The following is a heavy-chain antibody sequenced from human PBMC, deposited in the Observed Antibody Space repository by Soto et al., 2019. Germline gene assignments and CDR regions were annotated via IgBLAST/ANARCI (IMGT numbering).Heavy chain of an antibody. CDR2: ISSSSSTI. Sequence: PGGSLRLSCAASGFTFSSYSMNWVRQAPGKGLEWVSYISSSSSTIYYADSVKGRFTISRDNAKNSLYLQMNSLRDEDTAVYYCARDGSGGRNYYYGMDVWGQGTTVTVSS. CDR3: ARDGSGGRNYYYGMDV. J-gene: IGHJ6*02. D-gene: IGHD3-10*01. CDR1: GFTFSSYS. V-gene: IGHV3-48*02.